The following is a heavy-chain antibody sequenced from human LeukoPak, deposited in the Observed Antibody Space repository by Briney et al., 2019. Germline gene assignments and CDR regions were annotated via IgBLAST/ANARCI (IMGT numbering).Heavy chain of an antibody. D-gene: IGHD6-13*01. V-gene: IGHV4-39*07. Sequence: PSETLSLTCTVSGGSISSSSYYWGWIRQPPGKGLEWIGRIYYSGSTYYNPSLKSRVTISVDTSKNQFSLRLSSVTAADTAVYYCAKEIAAAAGTPYNWFDPWGQGTLVTVSS. CDR1: GGSISSSSYY. CDR3: AKEIAAAAGTPYNWFDP. CDR2: IYYSGST. J-gene: IGHJ5*02.